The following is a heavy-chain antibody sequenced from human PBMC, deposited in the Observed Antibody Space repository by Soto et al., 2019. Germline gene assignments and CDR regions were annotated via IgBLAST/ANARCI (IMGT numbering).Heavy chain of an antibody. Sequence: ASVKVSCKASGGTFSSYAISWVRQAPGQGLEWMGGIIPIFGTANYAQKFQGRVTITADKSTSTAYMELSSLRSEDTAVYYCARDSLVWGSYRQGVYYYGMDVWGQGTTVTVSS. CDR3: ARDSLVWGSYRQGVYYYGMDV. D-gene: IGHD3-16*02. CDR2: IIPIFGTA. CDR1: GGTFSSYA. J-gene: IGHJ6*02. V-gene: IGHV1-69*06.